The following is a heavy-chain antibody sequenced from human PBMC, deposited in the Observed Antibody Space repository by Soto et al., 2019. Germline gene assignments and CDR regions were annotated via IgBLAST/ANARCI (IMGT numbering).Heavy chain of an antibody. V-gene: IGHV1-46*01. D-gene: IGHD3-22*01. CDR3: ARDPRYYYDSSGYYDY. Sequence: ASVKVSCKASGYTFTSYYMHWVRQAPGQGLEWMGIINPSGGSTSYAQKFQGRVTMTRDTSTSTVYMELSSLRSDDTAVYYCARDPRYYYDSSGYYDYWGQGTLVTVSS. J-gene: IGHJ4*02. CDR1: GYTFTSYY. CDR2: INPSGGST.